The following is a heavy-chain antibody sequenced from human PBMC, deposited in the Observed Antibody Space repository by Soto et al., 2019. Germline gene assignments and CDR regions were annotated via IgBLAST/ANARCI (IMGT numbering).Heavy chain of an antibody. CDR3: ARCHSDSSGPGYLDS. CDR1: GGTFISDA. V-gene: IGHV1-69*06. CDR2: VIPMFPKA. D-gene: IGHD3-22*01. Sequence: QVRLVQSEAEVKKAGSSVKVSCKASGGTFISDAVTWVRQAPGQGLEWMGGVIPMFPKANYAQKFQGRATITADKSTSTVYMELHSLKSEDTALDYCARCHSDSSGPGYLDSWGQGTLVTVTS. J-gene: IGHJ4*02.